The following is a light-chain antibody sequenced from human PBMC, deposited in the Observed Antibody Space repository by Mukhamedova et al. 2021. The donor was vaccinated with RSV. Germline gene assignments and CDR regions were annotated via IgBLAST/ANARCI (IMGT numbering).Light chain of an antibody. J-gene: IGKJ1*01. V-gene: IGKV1-5*03. CDR2: KAS. CDR3: QRGS. Sequence: QKPGKAPKLLIYKASSLESGVPSRFSGSGSGTEFTLTISSLQPDDFATYYCQRGSFGQGTQLLIK.